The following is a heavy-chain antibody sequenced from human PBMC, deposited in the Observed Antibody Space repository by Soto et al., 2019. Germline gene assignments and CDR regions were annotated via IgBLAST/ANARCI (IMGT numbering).Heavy chain of an antibody. CDR1: GGSISSGDYY. J-gene: IGHJ3*02. V-gene: IGHV4-30-4*01. CDR3: ARDRVYYDSSGYIGRAFDI. Sequence: PSETLSLTCTVSGGSISSGDYYWSCMRQPPGKGLEWIGYIYYSGSTYYNPSLKSRVTISVDTSKNQFSLKLSSVTAADTAVYYCARDRVYYDSSGYIGRAFDIWGQGTMVTVSS. D-gene: IGHD3-22*01. CDR2: IYYSGST.